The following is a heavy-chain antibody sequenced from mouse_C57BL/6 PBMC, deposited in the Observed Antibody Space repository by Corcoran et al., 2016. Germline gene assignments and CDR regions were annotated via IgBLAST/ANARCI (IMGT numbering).Heavy chain of an antibody. V-gene: IGHV1-26*01. J-gene: IGHJ4*01. CDR1: GYTFTDYY. CDR3: ARYVSTNAMDY. CDR2: INPNNGGT. Sequence: EVQLQQSGPELVKPGASVKISCKASGYTFTDYYMNWVKQSHGKSLEWIGDINPNNGGTSYNQKFKGKATLTVDKSSSTAYMELRSLTSEDSAVYYCARYVSTNAMDYWGQGTSVTVSS. D-gene: IGHD2-13*01.